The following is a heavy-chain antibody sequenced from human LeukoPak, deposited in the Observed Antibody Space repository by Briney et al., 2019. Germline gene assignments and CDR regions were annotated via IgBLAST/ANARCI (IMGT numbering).Heavy chain of an antibody. D-gene: IGHD5-12*01. CDR1: GGSISSYY. V-gene: IGHV4-59*01. J-gene: IGHJ5*02. Sequence: PSETLSLTCTVSGGSISSYYWSWIRQPPGKGLEWIGHIYYSGSTNYNPSLKSRVTISVDTSKNQFSLKLSSVTAADTAVYYCARDHGGYAYNWFDPWGQGTLVTVSS. CDR3: ARDHGGYAYNWFDP. CDR2: IYYSGST.